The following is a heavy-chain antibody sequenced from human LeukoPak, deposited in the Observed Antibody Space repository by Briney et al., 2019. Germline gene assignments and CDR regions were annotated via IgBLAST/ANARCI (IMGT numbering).Heavy chain of an antibody. CDR1: GYTFTSYG. CDR2: ISAYNGNT. J-gene: IGHJ4*02. D-gene: IGHD3-22*01. CDR3: ARDQGSYYDSSGYCSPPYYFDY. Sequence: GASVKVSCKASGYTFTSYGISWVRQAPGQGLEWMGWISAYNGNTNYAQKLQGRVTMTTDTSTSTAYMELRSLRSDDTAVYYCARDQGSYYDSSGYCSPPYYFDYWGQGTLVTVSS. V-gene: IGHV1-18*01.